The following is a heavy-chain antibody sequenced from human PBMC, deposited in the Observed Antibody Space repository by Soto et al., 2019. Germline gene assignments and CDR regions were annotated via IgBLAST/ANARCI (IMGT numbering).Heavy chain of an antibody. J-gene: IGHJ4*02. Sequence: SGPTLVNPTQTLTVTCTFSGFSLSTSGAGVGWIRQSPGKAPEWLALISWKDEKRYNPGLKSRLTITNDTSKNQVVLTMTDLDPGDTATYFCSHRNSGNHYRSYFDSWGQGTLVTVSS. CDR2: ISWKDEK. D-gene: IGHD3-10*01. V-gene: IGHV2-5*01. CDR1: GFSLSTSGAG. CDR3: SHRNSGNHYRSYFDS.